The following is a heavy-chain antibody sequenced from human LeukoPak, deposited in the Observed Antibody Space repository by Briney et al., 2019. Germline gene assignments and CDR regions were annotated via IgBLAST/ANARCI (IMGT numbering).Heavy chain of an antibody. J-gene: IGHJ6*02. V-gene: IGHV3-23*01. CDR1: GFTFNNYA. D-gene: IGHD6-19*01. CDR2: ISGGGGTT. Sequence: GGSLRLSCAASGFTFNNYAMSWVRQAPGKGLEWVSSISGGGGTTWYVNSVKGRFTISRDNSKNTLYLQMNSLRAEDTAVYYCAREVGIAVAGPFYYYYGMDVWGQGTTVTVSS. CDR3: AREVGIAVAGPFYYYYGMDV.